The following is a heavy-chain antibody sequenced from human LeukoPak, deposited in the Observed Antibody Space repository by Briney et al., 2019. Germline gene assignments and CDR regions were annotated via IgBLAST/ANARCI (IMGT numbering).Heavy chain of an antibody. J-gene: IGHJ3*02. CDR3: ARFRADAFDI. CDR2: IIPIFGTA. Sequence: GASVTVSCKASGYTFTSYYMHWVRQAPGQGLEWMGGIIPIFGTANYAQKFQGRVTITADKSTSTAYMELSSLRSEDTAVYYCARFRADAFDIWGQGTMVTVSS. D-gene: IGHD3-10*01. V-gene: IGHV1-69*06. CDR1: GYTFTSYY.